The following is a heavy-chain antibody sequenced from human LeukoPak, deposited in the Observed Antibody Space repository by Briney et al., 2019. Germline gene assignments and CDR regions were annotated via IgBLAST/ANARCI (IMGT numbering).Heavy chain of an antibody. Sequence: GGSLRLSCAASGFTSSSYSMNWVRQAPGKGLEWVSSISSSSSYIYYADSVKGRFTISRDNAKNSLYLQMNSLRAEDTAVYYCARDRRCSGGSCYQYYFDYWGQGTLVTVSS. CDR1: GFTSSSYS. V-gene: IGHV3-21*01. CDR3: ARDRRCSGGSCYQYYFDY. J-gene: IGHJ4*02. D-gene: IGHD2-15*01. CDR2: ISSSSSYI.